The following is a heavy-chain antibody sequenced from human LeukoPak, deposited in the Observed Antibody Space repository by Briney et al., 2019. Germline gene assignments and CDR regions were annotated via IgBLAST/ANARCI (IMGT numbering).Heavy chain of an antibody. CDR1: GFTFSSYS. CDR3: ARVWVDPRGYGSGRRGFNWYFDL. D-gene: IGHD3-10*01. Sequence: PGGSLRLSCAASGFTFSSYSMNWVRQAPGKGLEWVSSISSSSSYIYYADSVKGRFTISRDNAKNSLYLQMNSLRAEDTAVYYCARVWVDPRGYGSGRRGFNWYFDLWGRGTLVTVSS. J-gene: IGHJ2*01. CDR2: ISSSSSYI. V-gene: IGHV3-21*01.